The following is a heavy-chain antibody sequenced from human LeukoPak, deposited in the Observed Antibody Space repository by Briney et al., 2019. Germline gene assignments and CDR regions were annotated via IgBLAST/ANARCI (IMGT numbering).Heavy chain of an antibody. CDR2: ISWDGGST. CDR3: ARDIGY. J-gene: IGHJ4*02. CDR1: GFTFDDYA. Sequence: GGSLRLSCAASGFTFDDYAMHWVRQAPGKGLEWVSLISWDGGSTYYADSVKGRFTISRDNAKNSLYLQMNSLRAEDTAVYYCARDIGYWGQGTLVTVSS. V-gene: IGHV3-43D*03.